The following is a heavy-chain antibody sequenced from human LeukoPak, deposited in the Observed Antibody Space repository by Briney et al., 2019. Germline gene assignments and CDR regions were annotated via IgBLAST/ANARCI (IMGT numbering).Heavy chain of an antibody. CDR3: ARGYYYGSGSYFDY. Sequence: GGSLRLSCAASGFTFSSYNMNWVRQGPGKGLEWVSSSSSISSYIYHADSVKGRFTISRDNAKNSLFLQMNSLRAEDTAVYYCARGYYYGSGSYFDYWGQGTLVTVSS. V-gene: IGHV3-21*01. CDR2: SSSISSYI. D-gene: IGHD3-10*01. J-gene: IGHJ4*02. CDR1: GFTFSSYN.